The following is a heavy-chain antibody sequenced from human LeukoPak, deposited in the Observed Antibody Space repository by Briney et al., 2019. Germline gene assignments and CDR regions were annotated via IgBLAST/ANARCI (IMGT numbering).Heavy chain of an antibody. CDR3: ARASTTSGWFDY. D-gene: IGHD6-19*01. J-gene: IGHJ4*02. CDR2: ISAGGDTT. Sequence: GGSLRPSCVASGFSFSSSGMSWVRQAPGKGLEWVSVISAGGDTTNYADSVKGRFTISRDNAKNSLYLQMNSLRAEDTAVYYCARASTTSGWFDYWGQGTLVTVSS. CDR1: GFSFSSSG. V-gene: IGHV3-23*01.